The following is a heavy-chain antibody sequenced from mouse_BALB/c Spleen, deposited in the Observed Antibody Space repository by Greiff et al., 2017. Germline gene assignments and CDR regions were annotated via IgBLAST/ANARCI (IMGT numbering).Heavy chain of an antibody. CDR3: ARTLLRLRGGAMDY. J-gene: IGHJ4*01. V-gene: IGHV1-7*01. CDR1: GYTFTSYW. CDR2: INPSTGYT. Sequence: QVQLQQSGAELAKPGASVKMSCKASGYTFTSYWMHWVKQRPGQGLEWIGYINPSTGYTEYNQKFKDKATLTADKSSSTAYMQLSSLTSEDSAVYYCARTLLRLRGGAMDYWGQGTSVTVSS. D-gene: IGHD1-2*01.